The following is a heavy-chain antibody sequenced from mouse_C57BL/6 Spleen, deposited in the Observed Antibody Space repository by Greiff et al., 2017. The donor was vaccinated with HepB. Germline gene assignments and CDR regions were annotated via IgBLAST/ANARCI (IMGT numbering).Heavy chain of an antibody. Sequence: VKLVESGAELVKPGASVKISCKASGYAFSSYWMNWVKQRPGKGLEWIGQIYPGDGDTNYNGKFKGKATLTADKSSSTAYMKLSSLTSEDSAVYFCARDYYGSSPWFAYWGQGTLVTVSA. CDR1: GYAFSSYW. CDR3: ARDYYGSSPWFAY. J-gene: IGHJ3*01. CDR2: IYPGDGDT. V-gene: IGHV1-80*01. D-gene: IGHD1-1*01.